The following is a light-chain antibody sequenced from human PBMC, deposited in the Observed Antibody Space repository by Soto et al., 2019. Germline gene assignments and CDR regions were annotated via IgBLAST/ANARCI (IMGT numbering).Light chain of an antibody. CDR3: QSYDSSLRGHWV. J-gene: IGLJ3*02. V-gene: IGLV1-40*01. CDR1: SSNIGSGDD. CDR2: DNI. Sequence: QSVLTQPPSVSGAPGQRVTISCTGSSSNIGSGDDVHWYQQLPGTAPKLLIYDNINRPSGVPDRFSGSRSGTSASLAITGLQAEDEADYYYQSYDSSLRGHWVFGGGTKLTVL.